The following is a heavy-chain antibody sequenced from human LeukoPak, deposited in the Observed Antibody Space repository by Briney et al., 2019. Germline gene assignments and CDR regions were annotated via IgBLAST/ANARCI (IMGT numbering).Heavy chain of an antibody. CDR1: GFTFSSYE. Sequence: GGSLRLSCAASGFTFSSYEMNWVRQAPGKGLEWVSYISSSGSTIYYADSVKGRFTISRDNAKNSLYLQMNSLRAEDTAVYYCARGRGLVAGRDHPFEYWGQGTLVTVSS. CDR3: ARGRGLVAGRDHPFEY. J-gene: IGHJ4*02. V-gene: IGHV3-48*03. CDR2: ISSSGSTI. D-gene: IGHD6-19*01.